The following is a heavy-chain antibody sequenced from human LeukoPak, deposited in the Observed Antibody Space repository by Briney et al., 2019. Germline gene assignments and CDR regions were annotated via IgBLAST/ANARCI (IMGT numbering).Heavy chain of an antibody. V-gene: IGHV3-33*01. CDR3: ARAMVRGVIEDY. D-gene: IGHD3-10*01. CDR2: IWYDGSNK. J-gene: IGHJ4*02. Sequence: GRSLRLSCAASGFTFSSYGMHWVRQAPGKGLEGVAVIWYDGSNKYYADSVKGRFTISRDNSKNTLYLQMNSLRAEDTAVYYCARAMVRGVIEDYWGQGTLVTVSS. CDR1: GFTFSSYG.